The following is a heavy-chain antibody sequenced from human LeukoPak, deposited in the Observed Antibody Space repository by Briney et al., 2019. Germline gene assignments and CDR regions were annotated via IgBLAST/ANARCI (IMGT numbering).Heavy chain of an antibody. Sequence: KPGGSLRLSCAASGFTFSKAWMHWVRQAPGKGLEWVGRIKIKTDGGTTDYAAPVKGRLTVSRDDSKNTLHVHMNSLETEDTAVYGCTTEWELPLGGWGQGTLVTVSS. V-gene: IGHV3-15*01. CDR2: IKIKTDGGTT. CDR3: TTEWELPLGG. J-gene: IGHJ4*02. D-gene: IGHD1-26*01. CDR1: GFTFSKAW.